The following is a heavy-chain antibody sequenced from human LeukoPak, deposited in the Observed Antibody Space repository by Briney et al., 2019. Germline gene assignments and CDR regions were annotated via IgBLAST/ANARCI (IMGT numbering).Heavy chain of an antibody. Sequence: PSETLSLTCTVSGGSISSYYWSWIRQPPGKGLEWIGYIYYSGSTNYNPSLKSRVTISVDTSKNQFSLKLSSVTAADTAVYYCARRTIFGVVYTPFDYWGQGTLVTVSS. CDR3: ARRTIFGVVYTPFDY. D-gene: IGHD3-3*01. CDR2: IYYSGST. V-gene: IGHV4-59*08. J-gene: IGHJ4*02. CDR1: GGSISSYY.